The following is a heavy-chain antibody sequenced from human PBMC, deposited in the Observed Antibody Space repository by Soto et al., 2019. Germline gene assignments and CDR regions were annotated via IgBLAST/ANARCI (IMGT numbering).Heavy chain of an antibody. J-gene: IGHJ3*02. CDR1: SASVNDYY. CDR3: ARWGHPAVKAFDI. D-gene: IGHD3-16*01. CDR2: IHYTGSR. V-gene: IGHV4-59*02. Sequence: WETLSLTCTVSSASVNDYYWNWVRQPLGKGLEWIGFIHYTGSRIFNPSLQSRVTMSVDVSQNQFSLRLTSVTAADTAIYYCARWGHPAVKAFDIWGQGTTVTVSS.